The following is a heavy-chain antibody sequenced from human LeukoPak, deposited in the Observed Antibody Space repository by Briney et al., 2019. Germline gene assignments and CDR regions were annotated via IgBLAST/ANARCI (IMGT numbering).Heavy chain of an antibody. J-gene: IGHJ1*01. CDR1: GFSFKSHW. D-gene: IGHD3-22*01. Sequence: GGSLRLSCAASGFSFKSHWMSWVRQAPGKGLEWVANINQVGSEKYYVDSVKGRFTISRDNAKNSLYLQMNSLRAEDTAVYYCARHASPVVITDSWGQGTLVTVSS. V-gene: IGHV3-7*05. CDR3: ARHASPVVITDS. CDR2: INQVGSEK.